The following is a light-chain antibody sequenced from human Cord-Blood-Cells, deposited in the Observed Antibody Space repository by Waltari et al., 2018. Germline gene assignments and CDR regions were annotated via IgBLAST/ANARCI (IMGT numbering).Light chain of an antibody. CDR2: AAS. CDR3: QQSYITPPWT. V-gene: IGKV1-39*01. Sequence: DIQMPQSPSSLSASVGDSVTITCRASQRISSYLNWYQQKPGKAPKLLIYAASSLQSGVPSRFSGSGSGTDFTLTISSLQPEDFATYYCQQSYITPPWTFGQGTKVEIK. CDR1: QRISSY. J-gene: IGKJ1*01.